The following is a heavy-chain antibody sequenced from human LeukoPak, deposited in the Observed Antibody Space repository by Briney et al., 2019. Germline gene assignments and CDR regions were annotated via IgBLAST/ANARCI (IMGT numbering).Heavy chain of an antibody. D-gene: IGHD5-24*01. CDR3: AKGGVATMRDGYNYYYYYMEV. CDR1: GITFTSYD. J-gene: IGHJ6*03. CDR2: ISGSGGHT. V-gene: IGHV3-23*01. Sequence: GGSLRLSCAASGITFTSYDMSWVRQAPGKGLEWVSLISGSGGHTYYGDSVKGRFTISRDNSKSTLYLQMNSLRAEDTAVYYCAKGGVATMRDGYNYYYYYMEVWGRGTTVTVSS.